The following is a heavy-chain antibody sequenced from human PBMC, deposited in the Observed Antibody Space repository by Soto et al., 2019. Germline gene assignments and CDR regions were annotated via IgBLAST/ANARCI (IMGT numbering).Heavy chain of an antibody. CDR1: GFTVSSYY. V-gene: IGHV3-53*01. Sequence: EVQLVESGGGLIQPGGSLRLSCAASGFTVSSYYMTWVRQAPGKGLEWVSLIYSGGSTYYTDSVKGRFTISRDNSKNTLYLQMNSLRVEDTAVYYCARGFKWLDYWGQGTLVTVSS. CDR3: ARGFKWLDY. J-gene: IGHJ4*02. CDR2: IYSGGST. D-gene: IGHD5-12*01.